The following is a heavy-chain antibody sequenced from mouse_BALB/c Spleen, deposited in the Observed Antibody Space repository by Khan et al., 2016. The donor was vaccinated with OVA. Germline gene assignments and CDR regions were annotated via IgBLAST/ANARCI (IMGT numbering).Heavy chain of an antibody. D-gene: IGHD2-1*01. J-gene: IGHJ3*01. CDR2: ISSDGDYT. CDR1: GFTFSTYA. V-gene: IGHV5-9-3*01. Sequence: DVHLVESGGGLVKPGGSLKLSCAASGFTFSTYAMSWVRQTPEKRLEWVATISSDGDYTYFPDNVTGRFTISRDNAKNTLCLQMTSLGSEDTGMYYCARSPYGNFAYWGQGTLVTVSA. CDR3: ARSPYGNFAY.